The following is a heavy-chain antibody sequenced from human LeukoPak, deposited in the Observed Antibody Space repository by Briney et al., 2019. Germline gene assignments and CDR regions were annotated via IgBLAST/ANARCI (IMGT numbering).Heavy chain of an antibody. Sequence: GGSLRLSCVASGFSFGSYWMAWVRQAPGKGLEWVANMKHDGIERYHVDSVKGRFTISRDNTKNSLYLHMSSLRVEDTAVYYCAREGREGYNYPALDFWGQGILVTVSS. D-gene: IGHD5-24*01. CDR1: GFSFGSYW. CDR3: AREGREGYNYPALDF. J-gene: IGHJ4*02. V-gene: IGHV3-7*05. CDR2: MKHDGIER.